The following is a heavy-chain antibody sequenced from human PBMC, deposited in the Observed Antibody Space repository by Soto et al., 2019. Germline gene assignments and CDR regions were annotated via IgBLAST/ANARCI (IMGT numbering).Heavy chain of an antibody. V-gene: IGHV4-4*02. J-gene: IGHJ6*02. CDR3: ASLGYCSSTSCYRHYYYYGMDV. CDR2: IYHSGST. Sequence: SETLSLTCAVSGGSISSSNWWSWVRQPPGKGLEWIGEIYHSGSTNYNPSLKSRVTISVDKSKNQFSLKLSSVTAADTAVYYCASLGYCSSTSCYRHYYYYGMDVWGQGTTVTVSS. D-gene: IGHD2-2*02. CDR1: GGSISSSNW.